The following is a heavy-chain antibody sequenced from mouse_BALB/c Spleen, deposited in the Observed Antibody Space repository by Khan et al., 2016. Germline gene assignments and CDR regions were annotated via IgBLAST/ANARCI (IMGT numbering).Heavy chain of an antibody. CDR3: ASYGISYGDFDD. D-gene: IGHD1-1*01. V-gene: IGHV14-3*02. CDR1: GFNIKDTY. Sequence: EMQLQESGAELVKPGASVKLSCTASGFNIKDTYMHWVKQRPEQGLEWIGRIDPANGNPKYDPKFQGKATITADTSSNTSYMQLSSLPSEATAVYYCASYGISYGDFDDGGAGATVTVS. J-gene: IGHJ1*01. CDR2: IDPANGNP.